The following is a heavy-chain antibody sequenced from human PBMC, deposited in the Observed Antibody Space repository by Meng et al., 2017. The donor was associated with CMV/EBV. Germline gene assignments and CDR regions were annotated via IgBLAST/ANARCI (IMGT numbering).Heavy chain of an antibody. J-gene: IGHJ5*02. CDR1: GFTFSSYA. CDR3: ARDRYCSSTSCPQPMGGWFDP. CDR2: ISYDGSNK. V-gene: IGHV3-30*04. D-gene: IGHD2-2*01. Sequence: GESLKISCAASGFTFSSYAMHWVRQAPGKGLEWVAVISYDGSNKYYADSVKGRFTISRDNSKNTLYLQMSSLRAEDTAMYYCARDRYCSSTSCPQPMGGWFDPWGQGTLVTVSS.